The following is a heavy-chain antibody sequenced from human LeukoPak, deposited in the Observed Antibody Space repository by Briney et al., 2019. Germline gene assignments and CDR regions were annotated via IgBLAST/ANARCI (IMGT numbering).Heavy chain of an antibody. V-gene: IGHV4-59*01. CDR3: ARGDNYYDGSGYHFRFDP. CDR1: VGIPSSYY. J-gene: IGHJ5*02. Sequence: SETLSLTCPVTVGIPSSYYWSWLRQPPAKELEWIGCIYYSGGTNYNPSLKGRVTISVDTSKNQFSLRLSSVTAADTVMYYCARGDNYYDGSGYHFRFDPWGQGTLVTVSS. D-gene: IGHD3-22*01. CDR2: IYYSGGT.